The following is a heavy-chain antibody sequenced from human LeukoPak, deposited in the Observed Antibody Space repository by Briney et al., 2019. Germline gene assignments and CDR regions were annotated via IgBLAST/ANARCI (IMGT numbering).Heavy chain of an antibody. Sequence: GGPLRLSCAASGFSFSSHGMHWVRQAPGKGLEWGAVIGYDGSNKYYADSVKGRFTISRDNSRNTLYLQMNSLRAEDTAVYYCAKDLYYDSSGPTLPDYWGQGTLVTVSS. CDR2: IGYDGSNK. CDR1: GFSFSSHG. D-gene: IGHD3-22*01. J-gene: IGHJ4*02. CDR3: AKDLYYDSSGPTLPDY. V-gene: IGHV3-33*06.